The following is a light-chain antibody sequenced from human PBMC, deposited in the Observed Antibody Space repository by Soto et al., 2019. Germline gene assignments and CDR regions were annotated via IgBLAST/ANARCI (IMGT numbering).Light chain of an antibody. Sequence: EIVLTQSPVTLSLSPGEGATLSCRASQSVSSSLAWYQQKPGQAPRLLIYDASNRATGIPARFSGSGSGTYFTLTISSLEPEDFAVYYCQQRTNWRYIFGQGTKLEIK. V-gene: IGKV3-11*01. J-gene: IGKJ2*01. CDR3: QQRTNWRYI. CDR2: DAS. CDR1: QSVSSS.